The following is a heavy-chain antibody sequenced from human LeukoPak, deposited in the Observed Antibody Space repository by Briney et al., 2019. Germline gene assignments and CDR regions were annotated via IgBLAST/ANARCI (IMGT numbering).Heavy chain of an antibody. CDR2: IYYSGST. Sequence: SETLSLTCTVSGGSISSSSYYWGWIRQPPGKGLEWIGSIYYSGSTYYNPSRKSRVTISVYTSKNQFSLKLSSVTAADTAVYYCARPRPVGAPEYYYGMDVWGQGTTVTVSS. CDR3: ARPRPVGAPEYYYGMDV. CDR1: GGSISSSSYY. V-gene: IGHV4-39*01. D-gene: IGHD1-26*01. J-gene: IGHJ6*02.